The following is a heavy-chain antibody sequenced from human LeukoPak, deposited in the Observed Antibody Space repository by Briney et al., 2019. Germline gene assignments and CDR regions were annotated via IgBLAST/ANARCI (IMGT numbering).Heavy chain of an antibody. CDR3: AKDRSRSKTYYYDSSGLTPFDY. D-gene: IGHD3-22*01. V-gene: IGHV3-30*18. J-gene: IGHJ4*02. CDR2: ISYDGNNK. CDR1: GFTFSSYG. Sequence: GGSLRLSCAASGFTFSSYGMHWVRQAPGKGLEWVAIISYDGNNKYYADSVKGRFTISRDDSKNTLYLQMNSLGAEDTAVYYCAKDRSRSKTYYYDSSGLTPFDYWGQGTLVTVSS.